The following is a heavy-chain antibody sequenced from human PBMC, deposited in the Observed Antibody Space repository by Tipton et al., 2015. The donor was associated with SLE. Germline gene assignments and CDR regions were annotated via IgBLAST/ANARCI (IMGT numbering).Heavy chain of an antibody. CDR1: GGSIRSFY. V-gene: IGHV4-59*04. CDR2: IYYSGST. D-gene: IGHD4-17*01. CDR3: ARRTVTSDS. Sequence: TLSLTCTVSGGSIRSFYWSWIRQPPGKGLGWIGYIYYSGSTYYNPSLKSRVTISVDTSKNQFSLKLSSVTAADTAVYYCARRTVTSDSWGQGTLVTVSS. J-gene: IGHJ5*01.